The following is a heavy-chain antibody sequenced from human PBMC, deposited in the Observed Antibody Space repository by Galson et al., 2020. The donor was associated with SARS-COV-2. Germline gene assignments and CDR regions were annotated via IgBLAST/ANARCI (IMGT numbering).Heavy chain of an antibody. CDR3: AKDAPGVSVPGRSPSWDS. Sequence: GGSLRLSCAASGFTFSSYAMTWVRQAPGKGLEWVSSISGGGDIKYYAESVKGRLTVSRDNSKNTLYLHMNSLTVEDTAVYYCAKDAPGVSVPGRSPSWDSWGQGTLVTVSS. CDR2: ISGGGDIK. CDR1: GFTFSSYA. D-gene: IGHD1-26*01. V-gene: IGHV3-23*01. J-gene: IGHJ5*02.